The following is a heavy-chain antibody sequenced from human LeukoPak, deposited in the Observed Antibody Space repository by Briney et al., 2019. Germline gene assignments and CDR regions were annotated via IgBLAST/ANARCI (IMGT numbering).Heavy chain of an antibody. CDR2: IYGGGAA. J-gene: IGHJ4*02. D-gene: IGHD6-13*01. Sequence: PGGSLRLSCAASGINVSTNYMTWIRQAPGKGLEWVSLIYGGGAAYYAASVRGRFIISRDNSKNTLFLQMNSLRAEGTAVYYCVSSSGQQLIPYDYWGQGTHVAVSS. CDR1: GINVSTNY. V-gene: IGHV3-66*02. CDR3: VSSSGQQLIPYDY.